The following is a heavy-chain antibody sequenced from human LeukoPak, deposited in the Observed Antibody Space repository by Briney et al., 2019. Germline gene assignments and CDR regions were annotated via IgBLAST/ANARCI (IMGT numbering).Heavy chain of an antibody. CDR2: IYSGGST. CDR3: ARAHPGYSSSLGWFDP. D-gene: IGHD6-13*01. CDR1: GFTVSSNY. V-gene: IGHV3-53*01. Sequence: PGGSLRLSCAASGFTVSSNYMSWVRQAPGKGLEWVSVIYSGGSTYYADSVKGRFTISRDNSKNMLYLQMNSLRAEDTAVYYCARAHPGYSSSLGWFDPWGQGTLVTVSS. J-gene: IGHJ5*02.